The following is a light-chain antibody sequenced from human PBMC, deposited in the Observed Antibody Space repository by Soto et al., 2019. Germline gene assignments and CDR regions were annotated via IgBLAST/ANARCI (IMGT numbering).Light chain of an antibody. V-gene: IGLV1-40*01. Sequence: QSVLTQPPSVSGAPGQRVTISRTGSSSNIGAGYDVHWYQQLPGTAPKLLIYANTNRPSGVPDRFSGSKSGTSASPAITGLQAEDEADYYCQSSDGSLSGHVVFGGGTKVTVL. CDR3: QSSDGSLSGHVV. CDR2: ANT. J-gene: IGLJ2*01. CDR1: SSNIGAGYD.